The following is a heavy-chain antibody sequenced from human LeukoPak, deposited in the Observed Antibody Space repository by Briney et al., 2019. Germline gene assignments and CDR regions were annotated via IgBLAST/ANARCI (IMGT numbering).Heavy chain of an antibody. CDR2: IKEDGTET. J-gene: IGHJ5*02. Sequence: GGSLRLSCAASGFMFSSNWMSWVRLAPGKGLEWVANIKEDGTETYYVDSVKGRFTISRDNSKNTLYPQMNSLRAEDTAVYHCARDVATMVRGVTQNWFDPWGQGTLVTVSS. D-gene: IGHD3-10*01. CDR3: ARDVATMVRGVTQNWFDP. CDR1: GFMFSSNW. V-gene: IGHV3-7*01.